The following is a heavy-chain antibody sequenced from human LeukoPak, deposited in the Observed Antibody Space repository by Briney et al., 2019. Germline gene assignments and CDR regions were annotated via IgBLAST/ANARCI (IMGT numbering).Heavy chain of an antibody. D-gene: IGHD4-17*01. V-gene: IGHV1-24*01. Sequence: SVKVSCKVSGYTLTELSMHWLGQAPGNGREWMGGFDPEDGETIYERQFPGRVTMTEDPSTDTAYMEPSRLRSEDTGVYYCATVNYGDYSFDPWGQGTMVTVSS. CDR2: FDPEDGET. CDR1: GYTLTELS. J-gene: IGHJ5*02. CDR3: ATVNYGDYSFDP.